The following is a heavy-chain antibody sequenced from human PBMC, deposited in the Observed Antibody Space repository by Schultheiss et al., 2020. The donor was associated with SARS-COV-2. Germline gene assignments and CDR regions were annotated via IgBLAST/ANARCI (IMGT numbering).Heavy chain of an antibody. Sequence: GGSLRLSCAASGFTFDDYAMHWVRQAPGKGLEWVSAISGSGGSTYYADSVKGRFTISRDNAKNSLYLQMSSLRADDTAVYYCARGGVVYGDNLVDWFDPWGQGTLVTVSS. J-gene: IGHJ5*02. CDR3: ARGGVVYGDNLVDWFDP. V-gene: IGHV3-20*04. D-gene: IGHD4-17*01. CDR1: GFTFDDYA. CDR2: ISGSGGST.